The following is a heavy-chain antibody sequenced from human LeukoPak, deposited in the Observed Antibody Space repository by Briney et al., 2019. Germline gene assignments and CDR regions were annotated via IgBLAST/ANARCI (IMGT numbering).Heavy chain of an antibody. J-gene: IGHJ3*02. CDR1: GYTLTELS. D-gene: IGHD3-22*01. CDR3: ARAWAITMIADDAFDI. V-gene: IGHV1-24*01. Sequence: ASVKVSCKVSGYTLTELSMHWVRQAPGKGLEWMGGFDPEDGETIYAQKFQGRVTMTRDMSTSTVYMELSSLRSEDTAVYYCARAWAITMIADDAFDIWGQGTMVTVSS. CDR2: FDPEDGET.